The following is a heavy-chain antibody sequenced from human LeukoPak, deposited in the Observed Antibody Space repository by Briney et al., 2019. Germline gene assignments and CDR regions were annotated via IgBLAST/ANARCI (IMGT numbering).Heavy chain of an antibody. CDR3: ARDPVGGSTIFDY. J-gene: IGHJ4*02. V-gene: IGHV4-31*03. D-gene: IGHD1-26*01. Sequence: SETPSLTCTVSGGSISSGGYYWSWIRQHPGKGLEWIGYIYYSGSTYYNPSLKSRVTISVDTSKNQFSLKLSSVTAEDTAVYYCARDPVGGSTIFDYWGQGTLVTVSS. CDR2: IYYSGST. CDR1: GGSISSGGYY.